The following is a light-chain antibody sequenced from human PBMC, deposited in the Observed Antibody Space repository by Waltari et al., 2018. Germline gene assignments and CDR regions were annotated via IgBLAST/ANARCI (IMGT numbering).Light chain of an antibody. V-gene: IGKV3-20*01. CDR2: GAS. Sequence: EIVLTQSPGTLSLSPGERATLSCRASQSVTTSSLAWYQQKPGQDTRLLTYGASSRATDIPDRFGGSGSGRDFTLTISRLEPEDFAVYYCQQYGSSTWTFGQGTKVEVK. CDR3: QQYGSSTWT. CDR1: QSVTTSS. J-gene: IGKJ1*01.